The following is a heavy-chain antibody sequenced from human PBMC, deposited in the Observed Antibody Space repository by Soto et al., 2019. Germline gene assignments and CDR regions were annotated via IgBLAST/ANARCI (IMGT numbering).Heavy chain of an antibody. CDR3: ARDRPAIAAAGYSYYYYGIDV. J-gene: IGHJ6*02. Sequence: PSETLSLTCTVSGGSVSSGSYYWSWIRQPPGKGLEWIGYIYYSGSTNYNPSLKSRVTISVDTSKNQFSLKLSSVTAADTAVYYCARDRPAIAAAGYSYYYYGIDVWGQGTTVTVSS. D-gene: IGHD6-13*01. CDR2: IYYSGST. V-gene: IGHV4-61*01. CDR1: GGSVSSGSYY.